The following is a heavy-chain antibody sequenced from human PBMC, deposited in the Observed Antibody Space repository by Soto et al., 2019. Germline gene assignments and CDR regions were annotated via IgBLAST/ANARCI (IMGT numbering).Heavy chain of an antibody. CDR2: TSAYNGNT. Sequence: QVQLVQSGAEVKKPGASVKVSCKASGYTFTSYGISWVRQAPGQGLEWMGWTSAYNGNTNCAQKLQGRVTMTTDTSTSTAYMELRSLRSDDTAVYYCARGEDIVVVVSATPTAFDYWGQGTLVTVSS. CDR3: ARGEDIVVVVSATPTAFDY. D-gene: IGHD2-15*01. CDR1: GYTFTSYG. J-gene: IGHJ4*02. V-gene: IGHV1-18*01.